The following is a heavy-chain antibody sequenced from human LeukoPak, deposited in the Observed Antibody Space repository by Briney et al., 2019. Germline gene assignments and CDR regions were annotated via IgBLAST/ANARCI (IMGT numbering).Heavy chain of an antibody. D-gene: IGHD3-10*01. Sequence: GRSLRLSCAASGFTFSSYGMHWVRQAPGKGLEWVAVIWYDGSNKYYADSVKGRFTISRDNSKNTLYLQMNSLRAEDTAVYYCASEIYGSGSYTAEYFQHWGQGTLVTVSS. V-gene: IGHV3-33*01. J-gene: IGHJ1*01. CDR1: GFTFSSYG. CDR2: IWYDGSNK. CDR3: ASEIYGSGSYTAEYFQH.